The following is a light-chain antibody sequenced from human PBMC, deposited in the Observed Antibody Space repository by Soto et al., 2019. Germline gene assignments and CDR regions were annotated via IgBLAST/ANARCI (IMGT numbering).Light chain of an antibody. Sequence: IVLTQSPGTLSLSPGQRATLSCRASQSISSSLAWYQQKPGQAPRLLIYGAYTRATGIPARFSGSGSGTDFTLTISSLQSEDFAVYYCQHYNYWPPKTFGQGTKVDIK. V-gene: IGKV3-15*01. CDR1: QSISSS. CDR3: QHYNYWPPKT. J-gene: IGKJ1*01. CDR2: GAY.